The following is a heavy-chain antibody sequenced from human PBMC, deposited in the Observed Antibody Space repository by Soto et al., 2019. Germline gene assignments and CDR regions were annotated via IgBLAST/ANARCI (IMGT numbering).Heavy chain of an antibody. V-gene: IGHV3-33*01. CDR1: GFTFSSYG. J-gene: IGHJ4*02. CDR3: ARDGTENSYSSAYFDY. Sequence: GGSLRLSCAASGFTFSSYGIHWVRQAPGKGLEWVAVIWYDGSNKYYADSVKGRFTISRDNSKNTLYLQMNSLRAEDTAVYYCARDGTENSYSSAYFDYWGQGTLVTVSS. CDR2: IWYDGSNK. D-gene: IGHD6-19*01.